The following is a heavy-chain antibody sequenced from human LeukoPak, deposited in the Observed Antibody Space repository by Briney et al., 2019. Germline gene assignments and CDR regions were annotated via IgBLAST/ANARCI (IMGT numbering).Heavy chain of an antibody. Sequence: GRSLRLSCAASGFTFSSYSMDWVRQAPGKGLEWVSSISNSSSYIYYADSVKGRFTISRDNAKNSLYLQMNSLRAEDTAVYYCSRDRTGVYCGGDCYLGGFDPWGRGTLVTVSS. D-gene: IGHD2-21*02. CDR2: ISNSSSYI. CDR1: GFTFSSYS. CDR3: SRDRTGVYCGGDCYLGGFDP. J-gene: IGHJ5*02. V-gene: IGHV3-21*01.